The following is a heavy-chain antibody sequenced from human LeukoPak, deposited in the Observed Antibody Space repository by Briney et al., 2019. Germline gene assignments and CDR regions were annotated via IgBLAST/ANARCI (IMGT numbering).Heavy chain of an antibody. CDR1: GGSISSGGYS. CDR2: IYHSGST. Sequence: SETLSLTCAVSGGSISSGGYSWSWIRQPPGKGLEWIGYIYHSGSTYYNPSLKSRVTISVDRSKNQFSLKLSSVTAADTAVYYCARAYGKIDYWGQGTLVTVPS. J-gene: IGHJ4*02. V-gene: IGHV4-30-2*01. CDR3: ARAYGKIDY. D-gene: IGHD3-10*01.